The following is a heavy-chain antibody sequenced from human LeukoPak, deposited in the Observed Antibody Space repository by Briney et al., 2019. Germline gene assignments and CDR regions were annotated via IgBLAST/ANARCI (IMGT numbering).Heavy chain of an antibody. CDR1: GGTFSSYA. Sequence: GSSVKVSCKASGGTFSSYAISWVRQAPGQGLDWVGGIIPIFGTANYAQKFQGRVTITADESTSTAYMELSSLRSEDTAVYYCARDRIAVAGTVLDYWGREPWSPSPQ. V-gene: IGHV1-69*01. J-gene: IGHJ4*02. CDR2: IIPIFGTA. CDR3: ARDRIAVAGTVLDY. D-gene: IGHD6-19*01.